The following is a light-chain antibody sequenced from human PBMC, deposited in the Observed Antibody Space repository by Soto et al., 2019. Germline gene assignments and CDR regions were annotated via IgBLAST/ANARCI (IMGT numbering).Light chain of an antibody. CDR1: SSDIGGYKY. CDR2: EVN. CDR3: SSYAGSNTFIV. Sequence: QSALTQPPSASGSPGQSVTISCTGTSSDIGGYKYVSWYQQHPGKAPKLIIYEVNRRPSGVPDRFSGSTSGNTASLTVSGLQSEDEADYYCSSYAGSNTFIVFGGGTKLTVL. V-gene: IGLV2-8*01. J-gene: IGLJ2*01.